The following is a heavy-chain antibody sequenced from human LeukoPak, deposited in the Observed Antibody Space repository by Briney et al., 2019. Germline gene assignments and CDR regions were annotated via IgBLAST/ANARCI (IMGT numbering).Heavy chain of an antibody. CDR3: ARVPGDSSGYYYDGAFDI. D-gene: IGHD3-22*01. CDR1: GGSISSGGYY. Sequence: RSSETLSLTCTVSGGSISSGGYYWSWIRQHPGKGLEWIGYIYYSGSTYYNPSLKSRVTISVDTSKNQFSLKLSSVTAADTAVYYCARVPGDSSGYYYDGAFDIWGQGTMVTVSS. V-gene: IGHV4-31*03. J-gene: IGHJ3*02. CDR2: IYYSGST.